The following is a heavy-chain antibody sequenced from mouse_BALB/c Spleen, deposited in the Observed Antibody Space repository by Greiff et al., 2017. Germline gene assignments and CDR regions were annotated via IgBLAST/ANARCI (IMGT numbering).Heavy chain of an antibody. V-gene: IGHV5-6-5*01. Sequence: DVMLVESGGGLVKPGGSLKLSCAASGFTFSSYAMSWVRQTPEKRLEWVASISSGGSTYYPDSVKGRFTISRDNARNILYLQMSSLRSEDTAMYYCARVYYYGSPSWFAYWGQGTLVTVSA. J-gene: IGHJ3*01. D-gene: IGHD1-1*01. CDR3: ARVYYYGSPSWFAY. CDR2: ISSGGST. CDR1: GFTFSSYA.